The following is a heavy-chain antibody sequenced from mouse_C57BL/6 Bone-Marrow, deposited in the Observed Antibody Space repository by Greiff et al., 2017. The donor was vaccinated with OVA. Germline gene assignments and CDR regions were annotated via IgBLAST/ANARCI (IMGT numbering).Heavy chain of an antibody. CDR2: IYPGDGDT. Sequence: QVQLQQSGPELVKPGASVKISCKASGYAFSSSWMNWVKQRPGKGLEWIGQIYPGDGDTNYNGKFKGKATLTADKSSSTAYMQLSSLTSEDSAVYFCARSFTTVVEDYWGQGTTLTVSS. CDR3: ARSFTTVVEDY. CDR1: GYAFSSSW. V-gene: IGHV1-82*01. J-gene: IGHJ2*01. D-gene: IGHD1-1*01.